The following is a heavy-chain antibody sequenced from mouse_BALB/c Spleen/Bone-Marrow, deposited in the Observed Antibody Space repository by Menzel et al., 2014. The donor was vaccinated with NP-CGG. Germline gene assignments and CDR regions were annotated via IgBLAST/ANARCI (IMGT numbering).Heavy chain of an antibody. CDR2: INPGSDSS. CDR1: AYAFTNYL. J-gene: IGHJ4*01. CDR3: ARQITTVDYAMDY. D-gene: IGHD1-1*01. V-gene: IGHV1-54*01. Sequence: VQLQQSGAELVRPGTSVKVSCKASAYAFTNYLIEWIKKRPGQGLEWIGAINPGSDSSTYNEKFRGKATLTADKSSSTAYMQLSSLTSEDSAVYYCARQITTVDYAMDYWGQGTSVTVSS.